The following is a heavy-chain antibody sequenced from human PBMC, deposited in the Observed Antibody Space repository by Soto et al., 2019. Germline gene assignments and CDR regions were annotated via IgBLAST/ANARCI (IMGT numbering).Heavy chain of an antibody. V-gene: IGHV4-4*02. CDR2: INHSGSA. CDR3: AKGLITGSQYSGGWYYFDS. CDR1: GGTISDSNG. J-gene: IGHJ4*02. Sequence: SVTMSLSSTVFGGTISDSNGRRLINKNPGKGVQWIGQINHSGSANYNPSLKSRVTISVHTSNSQFSLELSSVTAADTAVYYCAKGLITGSQYSGGWYYFDSWGKGTQVPVSS. D-gene: IGHD1-26*01.